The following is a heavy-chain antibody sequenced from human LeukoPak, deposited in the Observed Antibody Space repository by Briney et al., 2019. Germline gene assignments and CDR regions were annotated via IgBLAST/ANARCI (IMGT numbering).Heavy chain of an antibody. CDR1: GGTFSRHA. J-gene: IGHJ5*02. Sequence: ASVKVSCKASGGTFSRHALSWVRQATGQGLEWMGWMNPNSGNTGYAQKFQGRVTMTRDTSISTAYMELNSLRSDDTAVYYCAREGAAAEDVNWFDPWGQGTLVTVSS. CDR3: AREGAAAEDVNWFDP. D-gene: IGHD6-25*01. CDR2: MNPNSGNT. V-gene: IGHV1-8*01.